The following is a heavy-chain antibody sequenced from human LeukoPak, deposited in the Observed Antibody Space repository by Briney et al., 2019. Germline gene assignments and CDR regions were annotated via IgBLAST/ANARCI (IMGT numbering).Heavy chain of an antibody. Sequence: PGRSLRLSCAASGFTFSSYAMHWVRQTPGKGLEWVAVISYDGSNKYYADSVKGRFTIPRGNSKNTLYLQMNSLRAEDTAVYYCAKVQGYYYGMDVWGQGTTVTVSS. J-gene: IGHJ6*02. CDR2: ISYDGSNK. V-gene: IGHV3-30-3*01. CDR1: GFTFSSYA. CDR3: AKVQGYYYGMDV.